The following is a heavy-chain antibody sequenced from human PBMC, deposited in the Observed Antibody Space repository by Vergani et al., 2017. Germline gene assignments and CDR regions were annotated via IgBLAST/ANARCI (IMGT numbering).Heavy chain of an antibody. Sequence: QVQLQQWGAGLLKPSETLSLTCAVYGGSFSGYYWSWIRQPPGKGLEWIGEINHSGSTTYNPSLKSRVTISVDTSKNQFSLKLSSVTAADTAVYYCARMAQWLVSRGYFDYWGQGTLVTVSS. CDR3: ARMAQWLVSRGYFDY. J-gene: IGHJ4*02. V-gene: IGHV4-34*01. CDR1: GGSFSGYY. CDR2: INHSGST. D-gene: IGHD6-19*01.